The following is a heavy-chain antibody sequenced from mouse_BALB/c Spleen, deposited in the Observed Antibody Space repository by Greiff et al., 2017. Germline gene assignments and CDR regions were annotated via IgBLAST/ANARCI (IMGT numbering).Heavy chain of an antibody. Sequence: QVHVKQSGAELAKPGASVKMSCKASGYTFTSYWMHWVKQRPGKGLEWIGYINPSTGYTEYNQKFKDKATLTADKSSSTAYMQLSSLTSEDSAVYYCARWGNYGYAMDYWGQGTSVTVSA. V-gene: IGHV1-7*01. CDR1: GYTFTSYW. J-gene: IGHJ4*01. CDR2: INPSTGYT. D-gene: IGHD2-1*01. CDR3: ARWGNYGYAMDY.